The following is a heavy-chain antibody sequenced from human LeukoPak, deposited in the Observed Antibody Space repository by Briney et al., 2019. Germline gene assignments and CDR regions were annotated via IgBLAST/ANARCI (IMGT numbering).Heavy chain of an antibody. D-gene: IGHD3-3*01. V-gene: IGHV3-21*01. CDR1: GFTFSSYS. CDR3: ARMYDFWSGYYGVYFDY. CDR2: ISSSSSYI. Sequence: GGSLRLSCAASGFTFSSYSMNWVRQAPGKGLEWVSSISSSSSYIYYADSVKGRFTISRDNAKNSLYLQMNSLRAEDTAVYYCARMYDFWSGYYGVYFDYWGQGTLVTVSS. J-gene: IGHJ4*02.